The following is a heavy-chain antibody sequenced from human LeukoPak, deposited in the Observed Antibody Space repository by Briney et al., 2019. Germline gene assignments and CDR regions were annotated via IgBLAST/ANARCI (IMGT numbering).Heavy chain of an antibody. V-gene: IGHV3-7*02. CDR2: INKDGSTK. CDR1: WIPFWGEW. J-gene: IGHJ4*01. Sequence: GSLRLSWWASWIPFWGEWVKWGRQASGKGLEWVASINKDGSTKFYLDSVKGRFTISRDNAKNSLFLQMNSLRAEDTAFYYCAKLLRDATIYDFWGHGALVTVSS. D-gene: IGHD5-24*01. CDR3: AKLLRDATIYDF.